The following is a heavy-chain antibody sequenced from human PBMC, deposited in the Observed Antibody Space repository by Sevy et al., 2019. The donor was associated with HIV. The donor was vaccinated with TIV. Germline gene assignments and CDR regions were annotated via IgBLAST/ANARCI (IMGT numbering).Heavy chain of an antibody. J-gene: IGHJ4*02. D-gene: IGHD5-18*01. Sequence: GGALRLSCAASGFPVSSNYMSWVRQAPGKGLEWVSVIYSDGSTYHAYSVKGRFTISRDNSKNPLYLQMNSLRVEDTAVYYCARGKSGYGYGLDYWGQGTLVTVSS. CDR1: GFPVSSNY. V-gene: IGHV3-66*01. CDR3: ARGKSGYGYGLDY. CDR2: IYSDGST.